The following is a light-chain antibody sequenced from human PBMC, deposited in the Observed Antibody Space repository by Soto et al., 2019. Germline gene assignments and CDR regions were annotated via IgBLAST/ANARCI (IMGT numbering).Light chain of an antibody. V-gene: IGLV2-14*01. CDR3: CSFALRSTLI. CDR2: EVS. J-gene: IGLJ2*01. Sequence: QSALTQPASVSGSPGQSITISCTGTSSDVGGYNYVSWYQQHPGKAPKLIIYEVSNRPSGVSNRFSGSKSGNTASLTISGLQAEDEADYYCCSFALRSTLIFGGGTKLTVL. CDR1: SSDVGGYNY.